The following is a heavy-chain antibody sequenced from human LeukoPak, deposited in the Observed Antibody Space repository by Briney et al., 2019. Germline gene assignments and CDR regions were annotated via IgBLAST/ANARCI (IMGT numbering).Heavy chain of an antibody. CDR1: GYTLTELS. J-gene: IGHJ1*01. V-gene: IGHV1-24*01. Sequence: GASVKVSCKVSGYTLTELSMHWVRQAPGKGLEWMGGFDPEDGETIYAQKFQGRVTMTEDTSTDTAYMELRSRRSADPAVYYCATAYDSSGYYYLYFQHWGQGTLVTVSS. CDR2: FDPEDGET. CDR3: ATAYDSSGYYYLYFQH. D-gene: IGHD3-22*01.